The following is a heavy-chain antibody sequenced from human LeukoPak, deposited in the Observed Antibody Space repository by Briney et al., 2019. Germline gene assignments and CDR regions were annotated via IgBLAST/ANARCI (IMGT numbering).Heavy chain of an antibody. V-gene: IGHV1-2*02. CDR1: GYTFTGYY. J-gene: IGHJ6*04. Sequence: ASVKASCTAAGYTFTGYYMLWVRQAAGLGLEGMGWINLNSGGINYAQKFQGRVTMTRDTSISTANMELSRLRTDETAVYYWATPRDSSRTYYYYYGMDVWGEGATVSVSS. CDR2: INLNSGGI. D-gene: IGHD6-13*01. CDR3: ATPRDSSRTYYYYYGMDV.